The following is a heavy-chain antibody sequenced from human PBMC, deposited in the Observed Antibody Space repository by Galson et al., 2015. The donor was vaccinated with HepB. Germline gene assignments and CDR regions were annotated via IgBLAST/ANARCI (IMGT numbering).Heavy chain of an antibody. J-gene: IGHJ4*02. V-gene: IGHV3-30*04. CDR2: ISYDGSNK. CDR1: GFTFSSYA. CDR3: ARDSQPGGWYEFFDY. D-gene: IGHD6-19*01. Sequence: SLRLSCAASGFTFSSYAMHWVRQAPGKGLEWVAVISYDGSNKYYADSVKGRFTISRDNSKNTLYLQMNSLRAEDTAVYYCARDSQPGGWYEFFDYWGQGTLVTVSS.